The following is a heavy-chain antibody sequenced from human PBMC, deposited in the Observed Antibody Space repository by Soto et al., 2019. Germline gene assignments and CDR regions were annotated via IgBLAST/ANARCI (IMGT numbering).Heavy chain of an antibody. CDR1: GGTFSSYA. CDR2: IISIFGTA. J-gene: IGHJ6*02. V-gene: IGHV1-69*12. D-gene: IGHD2-2*01. Sequence: QVQLVQSGAEVKKPGSSVKVSCKASGGTFSSYAIRWVRQAPGQGLEWMGGIISIFGTANYAQKFQGRVTICADETTSTAYMELSSLRSEDTAVYYCARHVPAAGYYYGMDVWGQGTTVTVSS. CDR3: ARHVPAAGYYYGMDV.